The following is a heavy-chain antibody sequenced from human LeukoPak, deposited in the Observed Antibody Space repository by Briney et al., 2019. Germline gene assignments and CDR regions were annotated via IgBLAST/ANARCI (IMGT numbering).Heavy chain of an antibody. CDR3: TTLLDMDV. D-gene: IGHD4-11*01. Sequence: GGSLRLSCAASGFTFDDYGLSWVRQAPGKGLEWVSTINWNGGSTGYADSVKGRFTISRDNAKNSLYLQMNSLKTEDTALYYCTTLLDMDVWGKGATVIDSS. CDR1: GFTFDDYG. V-gene: IGHV3-20*04. J-gene: IGHJ6*03. CDR2: INWNGGST.